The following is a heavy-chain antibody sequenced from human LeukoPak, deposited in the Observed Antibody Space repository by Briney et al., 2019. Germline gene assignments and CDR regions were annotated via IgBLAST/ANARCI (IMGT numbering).Heavy chain of an antibody. D-gene: IGHD3-3*01. V-gene: IGHV3-23*01. CDR1: GFTFSSYE. J-gene: IGHJ3*02. CDR3: AKAGWSGSADDGLSDAFDI. CDR2: ISGRGGRT. Sequence: GGSLRLSCVVSGFTFSSYEMNWVRQAPGKGLEWVSAISGRGGRTDYAVSVKGRFTISRDNSKNTLYLQMNSLRAEDTAVYYCAKAGWSGSADDGLSDAFDIWGQGTMVTVSS.